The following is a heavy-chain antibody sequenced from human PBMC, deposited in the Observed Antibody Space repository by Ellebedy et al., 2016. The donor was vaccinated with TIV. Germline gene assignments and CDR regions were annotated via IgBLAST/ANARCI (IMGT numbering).Heavy chain of an antibody. CDR3: ARAISPTTPGNWFDP. J-gene: IGHJ5*02. V-gene: IGHV4-59*08. Sequence: MPSETLSLTCTVSGGSISDHYWSWIRQPPGKGLEWIGYIYYSGSTKYNPSLKSRVTISVDTSKNQFSLKLSSVTAADTAVYYCARAISPTTPGNWFDPWGQGTLVTVSS. CDR1: GGSISDHY. CDR2: IYYSGST. D-gene: IGHD4-17*01.